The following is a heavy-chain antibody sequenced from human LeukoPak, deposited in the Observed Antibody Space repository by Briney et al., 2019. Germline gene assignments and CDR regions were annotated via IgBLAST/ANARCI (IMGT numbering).Heavy chain of an antibody. CDR2: IWYDGSRE. D-gene: IGHD6-6*01. Sequence: GGSLRLSCAASGFTFSHCGMHWVRQAPGKGLEWVALIWYDGSREYYADSVKGRFTISRDNSENTLYLRMDRLRAEDTAVYYCVGGSSSSYYFDYWGQGTLVTVSS. V-gene: IGHV3-33*01. J-gene: IGHJ4*02. CDR1: GFTFSHCG. CDR3: VGGSSSSYYFDY.